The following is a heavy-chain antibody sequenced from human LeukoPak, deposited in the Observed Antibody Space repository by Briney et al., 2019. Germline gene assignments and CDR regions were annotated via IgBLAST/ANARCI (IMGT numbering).Heavy chain of an antibody. CDR2: ISGSGDNT. V-gene: IGHV3-23*01. CDR3: TDRPSTDGYNS. J-gene: IGHJ5*02. CDR1: GLTFSTYA. Sequence: GGSLRLSCAASGLTFSTYAMSWVRQAPGKGLEWVSVISGSGDNTYYADSVKGRFTISRDNFKNTLYLQMNSLTAEDTALYYCTDRPSTDGYNSWGQGTLVTVSS. D-gene: IGHD5-24*01.